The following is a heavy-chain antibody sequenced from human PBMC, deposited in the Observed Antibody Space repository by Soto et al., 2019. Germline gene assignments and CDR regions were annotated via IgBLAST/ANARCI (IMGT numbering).Heavy chain of an antibody. D-gene: IGHD6-13*01. CDR3: ARDQAGRHYYYGMDV. CDR1: GFTFSSYE. Sequence: PGGSLRLSCAASGFTFSSYEMNWVRQAPGKGLEWVSYISSSGSTIYYADSVKGRFTISRDNAKNSLYLQMNSLRAEDTAVYYCARDQAGRHYYYGMDVWGQGTTVTVSS. J-gene: IGHJ6*02. V-gene: IGHV3-48*03. CDR2: ISSSGSTI.